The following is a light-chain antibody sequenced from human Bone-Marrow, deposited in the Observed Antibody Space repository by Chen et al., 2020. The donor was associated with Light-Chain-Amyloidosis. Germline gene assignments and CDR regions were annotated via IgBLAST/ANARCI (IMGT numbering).Light chain of an antibody. J-gene: IGLJ2*01. V-gene: IGLV3-25*03. CDR1: DLPTKY. Sequence: SYELTPPPPVPVSPGQTARITCSGDDLPTKYAYWYQQKQGQAPALVIHRDTERPSGISDRFSGSSSGTTATLTISGVQAEDEADYHCQSADSSGTYEVIFGGGTELTVL. CDR2: RDT. CDR3: QSADSSGTYEVI.